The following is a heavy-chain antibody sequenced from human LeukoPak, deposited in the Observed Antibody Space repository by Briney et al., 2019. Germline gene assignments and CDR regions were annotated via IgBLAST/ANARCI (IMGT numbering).Heavy chain of an antibody. CDR3: AKVMGSGYYSPIDY. V-gene: IGHV3-30*18. Sequence: PGGSLRLSCAASGFTFSSYGMHWVRQAPGKGLEWVAVISYDGSNKYYADSVKGRFTISRDNSKNTLYLQMNSLRAGDTAVYYCAKVMGSGYYSPIDYWGQGTLVTVSS. D-gene: IGHD3-22*01. J-gene: IGHJ4*02. CDR2: ISYDGSNK. CDR1: GFTFSSYG.